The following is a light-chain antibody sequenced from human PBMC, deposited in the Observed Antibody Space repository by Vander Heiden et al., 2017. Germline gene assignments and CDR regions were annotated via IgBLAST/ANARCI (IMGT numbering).Light chain of an antibody. CDR1: SSEVGCDNY. CDR2: DVT. V-gene: IGLV2-11*01. CDR3: CSYAGTYTYV. J-gene: IGLJ1*01. Sequence: QSALTQPRSVSRPPGQSVPISCTGSSSEVGCDNYGSWHQHDPGQDPNLMGFDVTERPAGVPHRFSGSKSGNTASLTISGLQAEDEADYYCCSYAGTYTYVFGTGTKVTVL.